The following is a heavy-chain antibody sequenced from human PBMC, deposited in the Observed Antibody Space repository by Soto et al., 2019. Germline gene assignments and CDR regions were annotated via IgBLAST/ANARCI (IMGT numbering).Heavy chain of an antibody. CDR3: AKDSHRGPTNYDILTGYTFPGYFDY. CDR2: ISWNSGSI. J-gene: IGHJ4*02. CDR1: GFTFDDYA. Sequence: GGSLRLSCAASGFTFDDYAMHWVRQAPGKGLEWVSGISWNSGSIGYADSVKGRFTISRDNAKNSLYLQMNSLRAEDTAMYYCAKDSHRGPTNYDILTGYTFPGYFDYWGQGTLVTVSS. V-gene: IGHV3-9*01. D-gene: IGHD3-9*01.